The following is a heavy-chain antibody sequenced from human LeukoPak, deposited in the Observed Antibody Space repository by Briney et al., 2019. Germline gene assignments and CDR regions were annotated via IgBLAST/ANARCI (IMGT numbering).Heavy chain of an antibody. CDR1: GFSLTSFA. CDR2: ILADGYTT. D-gene: IGHD4/OR15-4a*01. V-gene: IGHV3-23*01. CDR3: WKDLNYGDGRWEFDP. J-gene: IGHJ5*02. Sequence: SGGSLRLSCAASGFSLTSFAMAWVRQSPGKRLEWVSGILADGYTTYYADSVKGRFTISRDISKNTMYLQMNSLTADATATYFCWKDLNYGDGRWEFDPWGQGTLVTVA.